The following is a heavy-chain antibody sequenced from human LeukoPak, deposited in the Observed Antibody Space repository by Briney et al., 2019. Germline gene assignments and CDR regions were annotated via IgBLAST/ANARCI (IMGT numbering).Heavy chain of an antibody. D-gene: IGHD2-21*02. Sequence: SETLSLTCTVSGYSISSGYYWGWIRQPPGKGLEWIGSIYHSGSTYYNPSLKSRVTISVDTSKNQFSLMLTSVTAADTAVYYCARGECGIDCPKYNWFDPWGQGTLVTVSS. CDR1: GYSISSGYY. J-gene: IGHJ5*02. CDR3: ARGECGIDCPKYNWFDP. V-gene: IGHV4-38-2*02. CDR2: IYHSGST.